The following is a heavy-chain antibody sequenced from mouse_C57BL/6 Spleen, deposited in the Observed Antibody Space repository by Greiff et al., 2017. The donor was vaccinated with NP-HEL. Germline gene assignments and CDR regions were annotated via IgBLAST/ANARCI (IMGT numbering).Heavy chain of an antibody. J-gene: IGHJ4*01. V-gene: IGHV1-4*01. CDR1: GYTFTSYT. Sequence: QVQLQQSGAELARPGASVKMSCKASGYTFTSYTMHWVKQRPGQGLEWIGYINPSSGYTKYNQKFKDKATLTADKSSSTAYMQLSSLTSEDSAVYYCAGDYDEAMDYWGQGTSVTVSS. CDR2: INPSSGYT. CDR3: AGDYDEAMDY. D-gene: IGHD2-4*01.